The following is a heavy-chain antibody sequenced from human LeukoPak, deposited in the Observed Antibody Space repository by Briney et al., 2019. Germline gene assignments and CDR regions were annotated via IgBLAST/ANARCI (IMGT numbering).Heavy chain of an antibody. CDR3: ARDNGWLGTFDY. V-gene: IGHV3-66*01. D-gene: IGHD5-24*01. CDR1: GFTVSSNY. Sequence: PGGSLRLSCAASGFTVSSNYMSWVRQAPGKGLEWVSVIYSGGSTYYADSVKGRFTISRDNSKNTLYLQMNSLRGDDTAVYYCARDNGWLGTFDYWGQGTLVTVSS. CDR2: IYSGGST. J-gene: IGHJ4*02.